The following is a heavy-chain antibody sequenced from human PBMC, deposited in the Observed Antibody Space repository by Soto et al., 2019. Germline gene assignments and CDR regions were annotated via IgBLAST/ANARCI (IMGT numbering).Heavy chain of an antibody. J-gene: IGHJ6*02. V-gene: IGHV1-58*01. Sequence: ASVKVSCKASGFTFTSSAVQWVRQARGQRLEWIGWIVVGSGNTNYAQKFQERVTITRDMSTSTAYMELSSLRSEDTAVYYCAAEITIAVAGNAFSAYGMDVWGQGTTVTVSS. CDR3: AAEITIAVAGNAFSAYGMDV. CDR2: IVVGSGNT. CDR1: GFTFTSSA. D-gene: IGHD6-19*01.